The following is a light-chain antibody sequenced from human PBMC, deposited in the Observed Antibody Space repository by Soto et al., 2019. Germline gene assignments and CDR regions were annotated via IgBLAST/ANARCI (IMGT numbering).Light chain of an antibody. J-gene: IGKJ3*01. CDR2: AAS. Sequence: DIQMTQSPSSLSASVGDRVTITCRASQAIRNDLGWYQQKPGKAPKRLIYAASSLESGVPSRFSGSGSGTEVTLTISRLQPEDFASYYGIQHHSVPFTFGPGTKVDIK. CDR1: QAIRND. V-gene: IGKV1-17*01. CDR3: IQHHSVPFT.